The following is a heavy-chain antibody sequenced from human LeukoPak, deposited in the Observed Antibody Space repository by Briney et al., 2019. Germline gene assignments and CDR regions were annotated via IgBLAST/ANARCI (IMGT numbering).Heavy chain of an antibody. CDR2: IGAYNGDT. CDR3: TRDHCRGDNCPSFDY. Sequence: ASVKVSCKPSGYTFTSFGISWVRQAPGQGLEWMGWIGAYNGDTNYAQKFQGRVTMTTDTSTSTAYMDLRSLRSDDTAVYYCTRDHCRGDNCPSFDYWGQGTLVTVSS. CDR1: GYTFTSFG. V-gene: IGHV1-18*04. J-gene: IGHJ4*02. D-gene: IGHD2-15*01.